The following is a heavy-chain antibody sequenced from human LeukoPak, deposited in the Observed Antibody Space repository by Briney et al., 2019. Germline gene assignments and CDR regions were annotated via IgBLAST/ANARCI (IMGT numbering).Heavy chain of an antibody. CDR1: GYTFTGYY. CDR2: INPNSGGT. J-gene: IGHJ4*02. V-gene: IGHV1-2*04. Sequence: GASVKVSCKASGYTFTGYYMHWVRQAPGQGFEWMGWINPNSGGTNYAQKFQGWVTMTRDTSISTAYMELSRLRSDDTAVYYCASYYYDSSGYSYFDYWGQGTLVTVSS. D-gene: IGHD3-22*01. CDR3: ASYYYDSSGYSYFDY.